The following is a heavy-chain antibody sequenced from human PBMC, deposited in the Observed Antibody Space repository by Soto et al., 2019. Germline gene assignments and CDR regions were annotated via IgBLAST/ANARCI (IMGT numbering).Heavy chain of an antibody. Sequence: QVQLVESGGGVVQPGRSLRLSCAASGFTFSSYGMHWVRQAPGKGLEWVAVIWYDGSNKYYADSVKGRFTISRDNSKNPLYLQMNRLGAEDTAVYYCASLDYGGNFVPHYYYGMDVWGQGTTVTVSS. J-gene: IGHJ6*02. D-gene: IGHD4-17*01. CDR2: IWYDGSNK. CDR1: GFTFSSYG. V-gene: IGHV3-33*01. CDR3: ASLDYGGNFVPHYYYGMDV.